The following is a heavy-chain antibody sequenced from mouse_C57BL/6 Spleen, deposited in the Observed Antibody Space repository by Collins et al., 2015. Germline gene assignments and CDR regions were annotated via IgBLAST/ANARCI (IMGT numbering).Heavy chain of an antibody. CDR3: ARGGDGNNYDWYFDV. CDR2: ISYDGSN. J-gene: IGHJ1*03. V-gene: IGHV3-6*01. Sequence: DVQLQESGPGLVKPSQSLSLTCSVTGYSITSGYYWNWIRQFPGNKLEWMGYISYDGSNNYNPSLKNRISITRDTSKNQFFLKLNSVTTEDTATYYCARGGDGNNYDWYFDVWGTGTTVTVSS. D-gene: IGHD1-1*01. CDR1: GYSITSGYY.